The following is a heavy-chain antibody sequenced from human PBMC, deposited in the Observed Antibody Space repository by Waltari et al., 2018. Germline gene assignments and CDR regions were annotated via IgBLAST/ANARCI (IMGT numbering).Heavy chain of an antibody. CDR3: ASDGSYSSSWSGFDY. CDR1: GFSFSYYY. Sequence: EVQLVESGGGLAKPGGSLRLSCAASGFSFSYYYMSWVRQAPGKGLEWISGINSGGGSTYYAASVKGKFTLSRENAMNTLYLQVGSLRAEDTSVYYCASDGSYSSSWSGFDYWDQGVLVTVSS. J-gene: IGHJ4*02. V-gene: IGHV3-66*01. D-gene: IGHD6-13*01. CDR2: INSGGGST.